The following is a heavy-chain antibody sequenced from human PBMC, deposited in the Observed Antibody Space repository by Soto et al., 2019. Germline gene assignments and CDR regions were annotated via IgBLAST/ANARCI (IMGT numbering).Heavy chain of an antibody. CDR2: ISGESATI. D-gene: IGHD1-1*01. Sequence: EVQLLESGGGLVQPGGSLRLSCAASGFTFASHPLSWVRQAPGKGLEWVSAISGESATIDYADSVKGRFTISRDYSDNTVYLRINSLRADDTAVYHCVKLIWTDYNGYGGQRTMVTVYS. CDR1: GFTFASHP. J-gene: IGHJ4*02. CDR3: VKLIWTDYNGY. V-gene: IGHV3-23*01.